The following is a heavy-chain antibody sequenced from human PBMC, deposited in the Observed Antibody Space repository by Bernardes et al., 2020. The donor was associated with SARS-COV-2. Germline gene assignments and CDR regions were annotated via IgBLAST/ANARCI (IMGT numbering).Heavy chain of an antibody. CDR1: GGSISSYY. D-gene: IGHD3-10*01. CDR2: IYTSGST. J-gene: IGHJ6*02. V-gene: IGHV4-4*07. Sequence: SETLSLTCTVSGGSISSYYWSWIRQPAGKGLEWIGRIYTSGSTNYNPSLKSRVTMSVDTSKNQFSLKLSSVTAADTAVYYCARGVQGVIITSPYYYGMDVWGQGNTVSVTS. CDR3: ARGVQGVIITSPYYYGMDV.